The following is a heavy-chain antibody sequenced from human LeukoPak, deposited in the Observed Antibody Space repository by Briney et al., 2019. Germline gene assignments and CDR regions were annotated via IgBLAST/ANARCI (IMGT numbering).Heavy chain of an antibody. CDR3: ARDLWSMVRGVMFIGFDP. J-gene: IGHJ5*02. V-gene: IGHV4-39*07. CDR2: IYYSGST. CDR1: GGSISSSSYY. D-gene: IGHD3-10*01. Sequence: PSETLSLTCTVSGGSISSSSYYWGWIRQPPGKGLEWIGSIYYSGSTYYNPSLKSRVTISVDTSKNQFSLKLHPVTAADTAVYYCARDLWSMVRGVMFIGFDPWGPGALVTVSS.